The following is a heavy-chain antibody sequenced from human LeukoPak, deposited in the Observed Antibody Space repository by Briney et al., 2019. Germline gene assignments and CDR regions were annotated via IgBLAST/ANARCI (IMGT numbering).Heavy chain of an antibody. CDR3: ARAIDYDSSGYYYVGHWFDP. J-gene: IGHJ5*02. D-gene: IGHD3-22*01. Sequence: GGSLRLSCAASGFTFSSYAMSWVRQAPGKGLEWVSAISGSGGSTTYAQKFQGRVTMTRDTSTRTVYMELSSLRSEDTAVYYCARAIDYDSSGYYYVGHWFDPWGQGTLVTVSS. CDR2: ISGSGGST. V-gene: IGHV3-23*01. CDR1: GFTFSSYA.